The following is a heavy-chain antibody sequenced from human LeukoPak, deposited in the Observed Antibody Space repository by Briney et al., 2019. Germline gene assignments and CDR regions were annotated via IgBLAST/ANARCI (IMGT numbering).Heavy chain of an antibody. Sequence: GGSLRLSCAASGFTFSSYSMNWVRQAPGKGLEWVSSISSSSSYIYYADSVKGRFTISRDNAKNSLYLQMNSLRAEDTAVYYCARDRGRYYMDVWGEGTTVTISS. CDR1: GFTFSSYS. D-gene: IGHD6-25*01. V-gene: IGHV3-21*01. CDR2: ISSSSSYI. J-gene: IGHJ6*03. CDR3: ARDRGRYYMDV.